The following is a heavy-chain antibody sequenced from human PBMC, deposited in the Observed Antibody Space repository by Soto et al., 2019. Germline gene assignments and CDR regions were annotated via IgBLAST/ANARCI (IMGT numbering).Heavy chain of an antibody. D-gene: IGHD1-7*01. CDR1: GFTFSSYS. V-gene: IGHV3-21*01. J-gene: IGHJ4*02. Sequence: EVQLLESGGGLVKPGGSLRLSCTASGFTFSSYSMNWVRRAPGKGLEWVSSISSSSSFIYSAGSVKGRFTISRDNAKNSLYLQMNSLRAEATAVYYGAVGEETGTPYFGNWGQGTLVTVSS. CDR3: AVGEETGTPYFGN. CDR2: ISSSSSFI.